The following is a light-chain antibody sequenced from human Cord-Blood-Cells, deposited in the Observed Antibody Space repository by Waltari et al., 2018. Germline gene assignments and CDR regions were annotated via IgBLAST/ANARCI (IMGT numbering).Light chain of an antibody. Sequence: QSALTPPASVSGSPGQSITISCTGTSSDAGGSTYVSWYQQHPAKAPKLMIYDVSKRPSGVSNRFSGSKSGNTASLTISGLQAEDEADYYCSSYTSSSTWVFSGGTKLTVL. CDR2: DVS. J-gene: IGLJ3*02. CDR1: SSDAGGSTY. CDR3: SSYTSSSTWV. V-gene: IGLV2-14*01.